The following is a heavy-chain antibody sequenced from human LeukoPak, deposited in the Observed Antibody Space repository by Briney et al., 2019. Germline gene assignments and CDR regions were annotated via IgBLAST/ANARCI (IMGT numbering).Heavy chain of an antibody. CDR1: GFTVSSNY. V-gene: IGHV3-53*01. D-gene: IGHD3-10*01. CDR2: IYSGGST. Sequence: GGSLRLSCAASGFTVSSNYMSWVRQAPGKGLEWVSVIYSGGSTYYADSVKGRFTISRDNSKNTLYLQMNSLRAEDTAVYYCAGEGGYYYGSGSPSDPWGQGTLVTVSS. J-gene: IGHJ5*02. CDR3: AGEGGYYYGSGSPSDP.